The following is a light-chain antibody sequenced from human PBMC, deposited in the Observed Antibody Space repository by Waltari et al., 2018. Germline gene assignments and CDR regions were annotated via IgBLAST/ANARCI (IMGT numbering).Light chain of an antibody. Sequence: QSALTQPASVSGSPGQSITIFCTGTSSDVGGYDYASWYQQHPGKVPKLVIYGVSNRPSGVSYRFSGSMSGNTASLTISGLQPEDEADYYCSSYTSSTTVVFGGGTKLTVL. V-gene: IGLV2-14*03. CDR1: SSDVGGYDY. J-gene: IGLJ2*01. CDR3: SSYTSSTTVV. CDR2: GVS.